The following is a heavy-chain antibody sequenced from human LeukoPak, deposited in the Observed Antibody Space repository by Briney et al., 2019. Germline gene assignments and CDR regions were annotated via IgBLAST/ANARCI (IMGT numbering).Heavy chain of an antibody. Sequence: GGSLRLSCAASGFTFSSYAMNWVRQAPGKGLEWVSGSGTSGDTYYADSVKGRFTISRDSSKNTLYLQMNSLRAEDTAVYYCAKSRARRDGSSGSIDYWGQGTLVTVSS. CDR2: SGTSGDT. V-gene: IGHV3-23*01. J-gene: IGHJ4*02. CDR1: GFTFSSYA. D-gene: IGHD3-22*01. CDR3: AKSRARRDGSSGSIDY.